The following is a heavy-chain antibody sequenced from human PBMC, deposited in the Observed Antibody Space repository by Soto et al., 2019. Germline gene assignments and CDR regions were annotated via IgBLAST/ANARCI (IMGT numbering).Heavy chain of an antibody. CDR2: VTGSGGST. V-gene: IGHV3-23*01. D-gene: IGHD6-19*01. Sequence: SLRLSCAASGFTFSSYAMSWVRQAPGKGLEWVSTVTGSGGSTYYADSVKGRFTISRDNSRNTLFLQMNSLRTEDTAVYYCAKDGSSGWYGGTNSWGQGTLVTVSS. CDR3: AKDGSSGWYGGTNS. CDR1: GFTFSSYA. J-gene: IGHJ4*02.